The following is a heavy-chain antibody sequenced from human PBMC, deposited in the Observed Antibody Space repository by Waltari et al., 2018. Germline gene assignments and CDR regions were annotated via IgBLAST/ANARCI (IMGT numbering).Heavy chain of an antibody. CDR3: ARQIAARFTFDI. Sequence: QVQLQESGPGLLKPSETLSLTCSVFGDSISSNYWSWIRQSPGKGLEYIGHIHYSGSTNYNLSLKSRVTISLHTSRKQFSLKLSSVTAADTAVYFCARQIAARFTFDIWGQGTMVTISS. D-gene: IGHD6-6*01. V-gene: IGHV4-59*08. CDR1: GDSISSNY. J-gene: IGHJ3*02. CDR2: IHYSGST.